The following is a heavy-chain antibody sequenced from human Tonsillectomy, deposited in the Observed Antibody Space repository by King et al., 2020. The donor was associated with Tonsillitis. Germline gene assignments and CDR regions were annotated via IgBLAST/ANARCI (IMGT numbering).Heavy chain of an antibody. Sequence: VQLVQSGAEVKKPGESLRISCKGSGYSFTSYWISWVRQMPGKGLEWMGRIDPSDSYTNYSPSFQGHVTISADKSISTAYLKGSSLKASDTAMYYCARHPRYCSSTSSYYYGMDVWGQGTPVTVSS. CDR3: ARHPRYCSSTSSYYYGMDV. V-gene: IGHV5-10-1*01. J-gene: IGHJ6*02. CDR1: GYSFTSYW. CDR2: IDPSDSYT. D-gene: IGHD2-2*01.